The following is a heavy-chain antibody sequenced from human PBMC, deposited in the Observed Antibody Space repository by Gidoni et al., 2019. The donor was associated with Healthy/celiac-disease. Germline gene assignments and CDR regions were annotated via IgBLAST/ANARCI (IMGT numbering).Heavy chain of an antibody. CDR3: ARDLGYSYADIGPPDY. D-gene: IGHD5-18*01. Sequence: VQLVVSVGVLAQPGGSPRLSSDDAGFTFSRDAMHWVRQAPGKGLEYVSAISSNGGSTYYANSVKGRFTISRDNSKNTLYLQVGSLRAEDMAVYYCARDLGYSYADIGPPDYWGQGTLVTVSS. CDR2: ISSNGGST. V-gene: IGHV3-64*01. J-gene: IGHJ4*02. CDR1: GFTFSRDA.